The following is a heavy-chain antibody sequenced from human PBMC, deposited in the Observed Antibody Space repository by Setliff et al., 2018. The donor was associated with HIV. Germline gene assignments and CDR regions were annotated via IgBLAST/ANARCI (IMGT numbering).Heavy chain of an antibody. CDR1: GGSISSDY. D-gene: IGHD6-13*01. Sequence: PSETLSLTCNVSGGSISSDYWSWIRQPPGKGLEWIGYISSSGRTSYNPSLKSRVTMSLDTSKNQYSLKVNSVTAADTAVYYCARETSSSWFDYWGQGSLVTVYS. CDR3: ARETSSSWFDY. V-gene: IGHV4-4*08. J-gene: IGHJ4*02. CDR2: ISSSGRT.